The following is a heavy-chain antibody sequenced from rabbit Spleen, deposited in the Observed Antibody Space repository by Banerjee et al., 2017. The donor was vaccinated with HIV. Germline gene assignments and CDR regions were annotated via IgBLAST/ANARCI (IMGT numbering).Heavy chain of an antibody. CDR3: ARDWVIGQSL. Sequence: QSLEESGGDLVKPGASLTLTCKVSGFSFSSSDYMCWVRQAPGKGLEWISCIAGSSSGFTYSATWAKGRFTCSKTSSTTVTLQMTSLTAADTATYFCARDWVIGQSLWGQGTLVTVS. CDR1: GFSFSSSDY. D-gene: IGHD1-1*01. J-gene: IGHJ3*01. CDR2: IAGSSSGFT. V-gene: IGHV1S40*01.